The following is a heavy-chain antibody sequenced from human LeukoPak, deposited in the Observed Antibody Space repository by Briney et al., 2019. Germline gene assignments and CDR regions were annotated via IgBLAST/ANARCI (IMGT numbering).Heavy chain of an antibody. CDR2: IDWDADK. J-gene: IGHJ4*02. CDR1: GFSLSTNGMC. Sequence: SGPALVNPTPTLTLTFTFSGFSLSTNGMCVSWIRQPPGKALEWLARIDWDADKYYNTSLKTRLTISRDASKNQVVLTMTNMDPVDTATYYCARRGYFSSGWYFFDYWGQGILVTVSS. CDR3: ARRGYFSSGWYFFDY. V-gene: IGHV2-70*11. D-gene: IGHD6-19*01.